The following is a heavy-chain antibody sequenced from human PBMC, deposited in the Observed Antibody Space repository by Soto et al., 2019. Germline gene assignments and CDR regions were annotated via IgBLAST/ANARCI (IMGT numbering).Heavy chain of an antibody. D-gene: IGHD5-12*01. CDR3: ARGGKSGYDLYFDY. CDR1: GGSISSSSYY. CDR2: IYYSGST. V-gene: IGHV4-39*01. J-gene: IGHJ4*02. Sequence: SETLSLTCTVSGGSISSSSYYWGWIRQPPGKGLEWIGSIYYSGSTYYNPSLKSRVTISVDTSKNQSSLKLSSVTDADTAVYYCARGGKSGYDLYFDYWGQGTLVTVSS.